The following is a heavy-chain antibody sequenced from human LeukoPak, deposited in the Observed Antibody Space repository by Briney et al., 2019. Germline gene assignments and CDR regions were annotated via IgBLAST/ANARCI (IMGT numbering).Heavy chain of an antibody. Sequence: SETLSLTCTVSGGSSSSYQWSWIRQPPGKGLEWIGRIYTSGSTNYNPSLKSRVTMSVDTSKNQFSLKLSSVTAADTAVYYCARDRAPIAAAGTSPWFDPWGQGTLVTVSS. V-gene: IGHV4-4*07. D-gene: IGHD6-13*01. CDR3: ARDRAPIAAAGTSPWFDP. CDR1: GGSSSSYQ. CDR2: IYTSGST. J-gene: IGHJ5*02.